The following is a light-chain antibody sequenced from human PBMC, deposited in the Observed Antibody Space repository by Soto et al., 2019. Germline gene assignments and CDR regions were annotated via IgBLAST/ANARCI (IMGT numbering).Light chain of an antibody. V-gene: IGKV2-28*01. Sequence: DIVMTQSPLSLPVTPGEPASISCRSSQSLLHSNGYNYLDWYLQKPGQSPQLLIYLGSNRASGVPDRFSGSGSGTDFTLKISRVEAEDVGVYYCMQALHFPLTFGGGTKVDIK. CDR3: MQALHFPLT. J-gene: IGKJ4*01. CDR2: LGS. CDR1: QSLLHSNGYNY.